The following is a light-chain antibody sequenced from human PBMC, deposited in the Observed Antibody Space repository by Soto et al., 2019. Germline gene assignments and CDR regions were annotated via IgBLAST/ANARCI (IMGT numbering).Light chain of an antibody. CDR3: QQYDSSSPT. CDR1: QNISVW. V-gene: IGKV1-5*01. CDR2: DAS. Sequence: DIQVTQSPSTLSASVGDGVTITCRASQNISVWLAWYQQRPGKAPKFLMYDASSLETGVPSRFSGSGSGTEFTLTIRSLQPDDSATYYCQQYDSSSPTFGQGTKLEIK. J-gene: IGKJ2*01.